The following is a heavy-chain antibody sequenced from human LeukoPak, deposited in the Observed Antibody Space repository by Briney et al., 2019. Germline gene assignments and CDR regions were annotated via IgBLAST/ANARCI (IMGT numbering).Heavy chain of an antibody. D-gene: IGHD6-6*01. J-gene: IGHJ4*02. CDR2: INPSGGST. V-gene: IGHV1-46*01. CDR3: AREGGLDSSSELVFFDY. Sequence: ASVKVSCKASGYTFTSYYMHWVRQAPGQGLEWMGIINPSGGSTSYAQKFQGRVTMTRDTSTSTVYMELSSLRSEDTAVYYCAREGGLDSSSELVFFDYWGQGTLVTVSS. CDR1: GYTFTSYY.